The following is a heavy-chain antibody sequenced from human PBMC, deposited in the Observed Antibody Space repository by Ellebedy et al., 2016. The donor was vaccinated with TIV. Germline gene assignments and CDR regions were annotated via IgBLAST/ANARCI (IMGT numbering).Heavy chain of an antibody. CDR1: GFTFSGYY. D-gene: IGHD3-3*01. J-gene: IGHJ4*02. CDR3: ARDGLKGYYDFWSGYYPYYFDY. Sequence: GEPLKISCAASGFTFSGYYMSWFRQAPGKGLEWVSSISSSSSYIYYADSVKGRFTISRDNAKNSLYLQMNSLRAEETAVYYCARDGLKGYYDFWSGYYPYYFDYWGQGTLVTVSS. CDR2: ISSSSSYI. V-gene: IGHV3-21*01.